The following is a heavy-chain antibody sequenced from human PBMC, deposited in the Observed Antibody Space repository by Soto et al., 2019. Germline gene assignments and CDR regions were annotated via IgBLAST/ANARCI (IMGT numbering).Heavy chain of an antibody. Sequence: GGSLRLSCAASGFTLSSYAMSWVRQAPGKGLEWVSAIIGNGFDTYYADSVKGRFTISRDTSQNTLYLQINSLRGDDTAVYFCAKEAAAERVYFDSWGQGTLVTVSS. CDR2: IIGNGFDT. V-gene: IGHV3-23*01. J-gene: IGHJ4*02. D-gene: IGHD2-2*01. CDR1: GFTLSSYA. CDR3: AKEAAAERVYFDS.